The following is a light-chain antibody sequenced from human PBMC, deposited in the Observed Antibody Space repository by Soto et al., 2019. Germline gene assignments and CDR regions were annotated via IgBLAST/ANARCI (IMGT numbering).Light chain of an antibody. V-gene: IGKV1-39*01. CDR1: QSISSY. Sequence: DIQMTQSPSSLSASVGDRVTITCRASQSISSYLNWYQQKPGKAPKLLIYKASTLKSGVPSRFSGSGSVTDFTLTISRVEPEDFAVYYCQQYGSLSWTFGQGTKVDIK. CDR2: KAS. J-gene: IGKJ1*01. CDR3: QQYGSLSWT.